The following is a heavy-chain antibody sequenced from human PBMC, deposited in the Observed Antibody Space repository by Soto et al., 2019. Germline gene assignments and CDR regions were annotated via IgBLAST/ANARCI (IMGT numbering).Heavy chain of an antibody. J-gene: IGHJ1*01. CDR1: GYTFTSYY. CDR2: ISAYNGNT. CDR3: ARDEQWLVQNAEYFQH. Sequence: ASVKVSCKASGYTFTSYYMHWVRQVPGQGLEWMGWISAYNGNTNYAQKFQGRVTMTTVTSTSTAYMELSSLRSDDTAVYYCARDEQWLVQNAEYFQHWGQGTLVTVSS. V-gene: IGHV1-18*04. D-gene: IGHD6-19*01.